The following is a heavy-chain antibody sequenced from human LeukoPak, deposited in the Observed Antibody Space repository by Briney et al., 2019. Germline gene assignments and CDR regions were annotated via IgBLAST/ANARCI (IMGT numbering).Heavy chain of an antibody. V-gene: IGHV4-4*02. D-gene: IGHD1-1*01. Sequence: SETLSLTCAVSGGSISSNNWWGWVRQPPGKGLEWIGEIYHSGSPNYNPSLKSRVTMSVDKSRNHFSLNLSSVTAADTAAYYCARVNIDNWHSCDYWGQGTLVTVSS. CDR3: ARVNIDNWHSCDY. CDR1: GGSISSNNW. CDR2: IYHSGSP. J-gene: IGHJ4*02.